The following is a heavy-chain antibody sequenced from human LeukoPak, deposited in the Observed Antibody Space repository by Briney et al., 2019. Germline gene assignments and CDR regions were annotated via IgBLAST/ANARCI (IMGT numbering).Heavy chain of an antibody. CDR3: ASHDYGDYVPDY. D-gene: IGHD4-17*01. CDR2: IIPIFGTA. CDR1: GGTFSSYA. J-gene: IGHJ4*02. Sequence: SVKVSCKASGGTFSSYAFSWVRQAPGQGLEWMGGIIPIFGTANYAQKFQGRVTITADESTSTAYMELSSLRSEDTAVYYCASHDYGDYVPDYWGQGTLVTVSS. V-gene: IGHV1-69*13.